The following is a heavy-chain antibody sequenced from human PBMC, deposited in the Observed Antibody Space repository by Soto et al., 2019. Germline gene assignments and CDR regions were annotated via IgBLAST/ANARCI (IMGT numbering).Heavy chain of an antibody. J-gene: IGHJ5*02. CDR3: ARGGDYDFWSGYYFWFDP. CDR2: INHSGST. V-gene: IGHV4-34*01. Sequence: SETLSLTCAVYGWSFSGYGWSWIRQPPGKGLEWIGEINHSGSTNYNPSLKSRVTISVDTSKNQFSLKLSSVTAADTAVYYCARGGDYDFWSGYYFWFDPWGQGTLVTVSS. D-gene: IGHD3-3*01. CDR1: GWSFSGYG.